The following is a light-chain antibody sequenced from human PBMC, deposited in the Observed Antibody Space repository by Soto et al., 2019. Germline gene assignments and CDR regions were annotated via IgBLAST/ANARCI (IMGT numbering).Light chain of an antibody. CDR2: KVS. CDR3: LQLTHVPYT. Sequence: DVVLTQPPLSSPVSLGQPASISCRSSQSLVTADGHTFLSWLQQRPGQPPRVLIYKVSNRFSGVTDKFSGSGAGTDFTLKISRVEAEDVVIYYCLQLTHVPYTFGQGTKLEIK. V-gene: IGKV2-24*01. CDR1: QSLVTADGHTF. J-gene: IGKJ2*01.